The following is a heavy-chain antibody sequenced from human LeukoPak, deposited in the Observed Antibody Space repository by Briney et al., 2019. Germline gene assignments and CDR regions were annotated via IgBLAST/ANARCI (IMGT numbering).Heavy chain of an antibody. J-gene: IGHJ6*03. CDR3: ARVARGGGFSYYYYYYMDV. Sequence: SETLSLTCAVYGGSFSGYYWSWIRQPPGKGLEWIGEINHSGSTNYNPSLKSRVTISVDTSKNQFSLKLSSVTAADTAVYYCARVARGGGFSYYYYYYMDVWGKGTTVTISS. CDR2: INHSGST. V-gene: IGHV4-34*01. CDR1: GGSFSGYY. D-gene: IGHD1-26*01.